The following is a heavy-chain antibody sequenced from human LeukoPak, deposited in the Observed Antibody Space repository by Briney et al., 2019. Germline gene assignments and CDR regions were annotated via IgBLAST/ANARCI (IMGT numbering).Heavy chain of an antibody. CDR3: AIDSSSWYSMNPKVDY. CDR2: INPNSGGT. D-gene: IGHD6-13*01. J-gene: IGHJ4*02. V-gene: IGHV1-2*02. Sequence: GASVKVSCKASGYTFTGYYMHWVRQAPGQGLEWMGWINPNSGGTNYAQKFQGRVTMTRDTSISTAYMELSRLRSDDTAVYYCAIDSSSWYSMNPKVDYWGQGTLVTVSS. CDR1: GYTFTGYY.